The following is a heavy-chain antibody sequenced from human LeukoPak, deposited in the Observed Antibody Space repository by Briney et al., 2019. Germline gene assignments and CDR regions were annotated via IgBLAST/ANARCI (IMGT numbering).Heavy chain of an antibody. Sequence: SETLSLTCTVSGGSISSSSYYWDWIRQPPGKGLEWIGSIYYSGNTYYNPSLKSRVTISVDTSKNQVSLKLSSVTAADTAVFYFARGDVNSVSNFDYGGQEPWSPSPQ. V-gene: IGHV4-39*07. CDR1: GGSISSSSYY. CDR3: ARGDVNSVSNFDY. D-gene: IGHD2/OR15-2a*01. J-gene: IGHJ4*01. CDR2: IYYSGNT.